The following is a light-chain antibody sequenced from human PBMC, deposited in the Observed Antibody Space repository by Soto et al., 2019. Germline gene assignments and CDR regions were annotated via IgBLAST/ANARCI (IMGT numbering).Light chain of an antibody. CDR1: NIGSKS. V-gene: IGLV3-21*02. Sequence: SSELTQPPSVSVAPGQTATITCGGSNIGSKSVHWYQQRPGQAPVLVVYDDRDRPSGIPDRFSGSNSGNTATLTISRVEVGDEADYHCQEWDSTLDQWIFGGGTKVTVL. J-gene: IGLJ2*01. CDR3: QEWDSTLDQWI. CDR2: DDR.